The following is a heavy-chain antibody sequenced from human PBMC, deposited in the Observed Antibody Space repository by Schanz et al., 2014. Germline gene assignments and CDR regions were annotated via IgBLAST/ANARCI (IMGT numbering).Heavy chain of an antibody. CDR3: AKAKSGAHGAFDI. D-gene: IGHD3-10*01. CDR1: GFIFDDYG. Sequence: EVLLLESGGRVERPGGSLRLSCAASGFIFDDYGMSWVRQVPGKGLEWVSGINWNGGDTSYADSVKGRFIISRDNAKNSLFLQMNSLSAEDTAVYYCAKAKSGAHGAFDIWGQGTMVTVSS. CDR2: INWNGGDT. J-gene: IGHJ3*02. V-gene: IGHV3-20*04.